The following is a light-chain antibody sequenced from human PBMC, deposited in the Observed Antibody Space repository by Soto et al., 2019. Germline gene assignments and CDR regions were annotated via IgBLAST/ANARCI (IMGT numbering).Light chain of an antibody. CDR2: GAS. CDR1: QSVSSN. Sequence: EIVMTQSPATLSVSPGERATLSCRASQSVSSNLAWYQQKPGQAPRLLIYGASTRATGIPARFSGSGSGTEFTLTISSLQSEDFAVYYCQQYNNWLLLTFGGGTKVESK. J-gene: IGKJ4*01. V-gene: IGKV3-15*01. CDR3: QQYNNWLLLT.